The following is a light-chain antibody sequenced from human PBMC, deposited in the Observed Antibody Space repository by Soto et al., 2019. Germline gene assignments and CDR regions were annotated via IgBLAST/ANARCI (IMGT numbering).Light chain of an antibody. CDR1: SSDVGSYNL. Sequence: QPVLTQPASVSGSHGQSITISCIGTSSDVGSYNLVSWYQQHPGKAPKVLIYEVSERPSGVSNRFSGSKSGNTASLTISGLQAEDEAEYYCCSYAGSRTHVLFGGGTKVTVL. CDR2: EVS. J-gene: IGLJ2*01. V-gene: IGLV2-23*02. CDR3: CSYAGSRTHVL.